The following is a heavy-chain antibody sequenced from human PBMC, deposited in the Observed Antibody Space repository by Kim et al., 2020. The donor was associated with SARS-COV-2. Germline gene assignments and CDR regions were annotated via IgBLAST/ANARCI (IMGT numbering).Heavy chain of an antibody. D-gene: IGHD3-10*01. Sequence: GGSLRLSCAASGFTFSSYGMPWVRQAPGKGLEWVAVISYDGSNKYYADSVKGRFTISRDNSKNTLYLQMNSLRAEDTAVYYCAKESGSGSYYAWTYYYYGMDVWGQGTTLTVSS. CDR3: AKESGSGSYYAWTYYYYGMDV. J-gene: IGHJ6*02. V-gene: IGHV3-30*18. CDR2: ISYDGSNK. CDR1: GFTFSSYG.